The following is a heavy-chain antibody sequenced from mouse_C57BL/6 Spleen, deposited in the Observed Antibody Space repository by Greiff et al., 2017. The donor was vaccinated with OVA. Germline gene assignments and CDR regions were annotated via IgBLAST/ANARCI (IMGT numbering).Heavy chain of an antibody. V-gene: IGHV1-18*01. J-gene: IGHJ1*03. CDR1: GYTFTDYN. CDR2: INPNNGGT. Sequence: VQLQQSGPELVKPGASVKIPCKASGYTFTDYNMDWVKQSHGKSLEWIGDINPNNGGTIYNQKFKGKATLTVDKSSSTAYMELRSLTSEDTAVYYCARSDFHPTPYFDVWGTGTTVTVSS. CDR3: ARSDFHPTPYFDV.